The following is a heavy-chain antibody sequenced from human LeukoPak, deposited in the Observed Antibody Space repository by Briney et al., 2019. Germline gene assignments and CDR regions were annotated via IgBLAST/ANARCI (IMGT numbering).Heavy chain of an antibody. J-gene: IGHJ4*02. D-gene: IGHD2-21*01. CDR3: ARAPLQFVTHNYFDY. Sequence: GSAVKVSCKASGGTFSSYAISWVRQAPGQGLEWMGRIIPIFGRTNYAQKFQGRVTITTDESTSTAYMELSSLRSEDTAVYYCARAPLQFVTHNYFDYWGQGTLVTVSS. CDR1: GGTFSSYA. CDR2: IIPIFGRT. V-gene: IGHV1-69*05.